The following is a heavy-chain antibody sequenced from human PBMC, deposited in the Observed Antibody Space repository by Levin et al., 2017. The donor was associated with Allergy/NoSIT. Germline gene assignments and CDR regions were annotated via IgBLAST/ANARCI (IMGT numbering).Heavy chain of an antibody. CDR3: VKDFDFEP. Sequence: GGSLRLSCAASGFTFTNYAMHWVRQAPGKGLEWVSLILYDGSKKWYADFGKGRFTISRDNSKNILYLQMDSLRVDDTAVYYCVKDFDFEPWGQGTLVTVSS. CDR2: ILYDGSKK. V-gene: IGHV3-30*04. CDR1: GFTFTNYA. J-gene: IGHJ5*02. D-gene: IGHD3-9*01.